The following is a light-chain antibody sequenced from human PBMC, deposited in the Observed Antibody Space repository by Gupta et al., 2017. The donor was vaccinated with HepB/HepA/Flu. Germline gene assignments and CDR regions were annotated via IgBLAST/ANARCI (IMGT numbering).Light chain of an antibody. Sequence: EIVLTQSPGTLSLSQGERATLSCRASQSVSSSYLAWYQQNPGQAPRLLIYGASSRATGIPDRFSGSGSGTDFTLTISILEPEDFAVYYCQQYGSSRFTFGPGTKVDIK. CDR2: GAS. CDR1: QSVSSSY. J-gene: IGKJ3*01. CDR3: QQYGSSRFT. V-gene: IGKV3-20*01.